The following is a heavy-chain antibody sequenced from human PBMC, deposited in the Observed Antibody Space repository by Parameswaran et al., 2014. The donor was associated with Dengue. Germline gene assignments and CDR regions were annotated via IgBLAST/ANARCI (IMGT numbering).Heavy chain of an antibody. CDR2: ISSSGSTI. V-gene: IGHV3-11*01. J-gene: IGHJ4*02. D-gene: IGHD3-22*01. CDR1: GFTFSDYY. CDR3: ARGYYDSSGYHPFDY. Sequence: SLKFSCAASGFTFSDYYMSWIRQAPGKGLEWVSYISSSGSTIYYADSVKGRFTISRDNAKNSLYLQMNSLRAEDTAVYYCARGYYDSSGYHPFDYWGQGTLVTVSS.